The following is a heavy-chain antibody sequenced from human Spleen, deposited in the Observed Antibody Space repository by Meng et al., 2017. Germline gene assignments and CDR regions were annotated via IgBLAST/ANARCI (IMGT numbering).Heavy chain of an antibody. D-gene: IGHD6-19*01. CDR1: GGSFGGYY. J-gene: IGHJ5*02. CDR2: INHSGST. V-gene: IGHV4-34*01. Sequence: QVQPRQGGEGLLEPSEPLSPPCAVYGGSFGGYYWSWIRQPPGKGLEWIGEINHSGSTNYNPSLKSRVTISVDTSKNQFSLKLSSVTAADTAVYYCARGWWLATSNSNWFDPWGQGTLVTVSS. CDR3: ARGWWLATSNSNWFDP.